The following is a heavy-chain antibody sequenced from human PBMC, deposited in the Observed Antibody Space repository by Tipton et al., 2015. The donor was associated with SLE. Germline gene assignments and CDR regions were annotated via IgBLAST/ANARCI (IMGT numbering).Heavy chain of an antibody. J-gene: IGHJ2*01. CDR2: IYYGGTI. D-gene: IGHD3-10*01. Sequence: TLSLTCNVSVYSISSSHWWGWIRQPPGKGLEWIGHIYYGGTIYYNPSLKSRVTMSIDTSKNQFSLKLSSVTAADTAVYYCARDRRGWYFDRWGRGTLVTVSS. CDR3: ARDRRGWYFDR. CDR1: VYSISSSHW. V-gene: IGHV4-28*03.